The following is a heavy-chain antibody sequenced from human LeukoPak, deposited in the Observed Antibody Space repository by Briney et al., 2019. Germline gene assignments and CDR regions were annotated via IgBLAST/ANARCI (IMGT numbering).Heavy chain of an antibody. D-gene: IGHD6-19*01. Sequence: GGSLRLSCAASGFTFSSYSMTWVRQAPGKGLEWVSSISSSSSYIYYADSVKGRFTISRDNAKNSLYLQMNSLRAEDTAVYYCARDPDSSGWFHAFDIWGQGTMVTVSS. CDR3: ARDPDSSGWFHAFDI. V-gene: IGHV3-21*01. J-gene: IGHJ3*02. CDR1: GFTFSSYS. CDR2: ISSSSSYI.